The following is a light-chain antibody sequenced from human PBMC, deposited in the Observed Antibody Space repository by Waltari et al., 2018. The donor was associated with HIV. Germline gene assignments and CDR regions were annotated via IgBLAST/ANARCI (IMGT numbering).Light chain of an antibody. CDR3: QQYGSSPSCT. J-gene: IGKJ1*01. CDR2: GAS. Sequence: EIVLTQSPGTLSLSPGERATLSCRASQSVSSSYLAWYQQKPGQAPRLLIYGASNRATGIPDRVSGSGSGTDFTLTISRLEPEDFAVYYCQQYGSSPSCTFGQGTKVEIK. CDR1: QSVSSSY. V-gene: IGKV3-20*01.